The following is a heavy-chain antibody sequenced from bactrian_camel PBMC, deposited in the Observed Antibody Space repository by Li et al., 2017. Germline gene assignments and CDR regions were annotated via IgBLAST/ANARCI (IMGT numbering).Heavy chain of an antibody. J-gene: IGHJ4*01. V-gene: IGHV3S55*01. CDR2: IDAENTA. CDR1: GFTFSLWS. Sequence: HVQLVESGGGSVQAGGSLRLSCATSGFTFSLWSIAWFRQAPGKEREGVATIDAENTATYGKSVKGRFTISKDNAKNTLYLQMNSLKPEDTAMYYCAADLKTWCSGGSLIPDYWGHGTQVTVS. CDR3: AADLKTWCSGGSLIPDY. D-gene: IGHD2*01.